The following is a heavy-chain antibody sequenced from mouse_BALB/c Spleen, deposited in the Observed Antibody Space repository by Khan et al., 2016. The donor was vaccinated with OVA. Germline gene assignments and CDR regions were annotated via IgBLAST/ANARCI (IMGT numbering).Heavy chain of an antibody. Sequence: QVQLKQSGAELAKPGASVKMSCKASGYTFINYWILWVKQRPGQGLEWIGYINPSTGYTEYTQNFKDKATLTADKSSSTAYMQLGRLTSKDAADDYCARRGLRWDFDYWGQGTTLTVSS. CDR2: INPSTGYT. V-gene: IGHV1-7*01. J-gene: IGHJ2*01. CDR1: GYTFINYW. D-gene: IGHD1-1*01. CDR3: ARRGLRWDFDY.